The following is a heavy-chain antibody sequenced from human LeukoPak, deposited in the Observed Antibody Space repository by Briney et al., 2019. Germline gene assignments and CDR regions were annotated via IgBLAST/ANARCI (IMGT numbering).Heavy chain of an antibody. CDR2: ITAPGHP. CDR3: ARDKARSSGWSGDWFDP. CDR1: GFTFSHYG. D-gene: IGHD6-19*01. J-gene: IGHJ5*02. V-gene: IGHV3-23*01. Sequence: GESLRLSCAASGFTFSHYGMNWVRQAPGKGLEWVSGITAPGHPYYADSVQGRFTIYRDNSKNTVSLHMNSLRAEDTAVYYCARDKARSSGWSGDWFDPWGQGTLVTVSS.